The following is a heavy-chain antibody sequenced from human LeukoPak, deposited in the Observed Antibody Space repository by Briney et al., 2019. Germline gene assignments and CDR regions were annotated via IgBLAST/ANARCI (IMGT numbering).Heavy chain of an antibody. D-gene: IGHD6-13*01. J-gene: IGHJ4*02. CDR1: GNTFSRYW. Sequence: GESLKISCRGSGNTFSRYWIGWVRQMPGKGLEWMGIINPDDSDTRYGPSFQGQVTISADKSISTAYLQWSSLKASDTAMYYCARGALSSLPFDSWGQGTLVTVSS. CDR2: INPDDSDT. V-gene: IGHV5-51*01. CDR3: ARGALSSLPFDS.